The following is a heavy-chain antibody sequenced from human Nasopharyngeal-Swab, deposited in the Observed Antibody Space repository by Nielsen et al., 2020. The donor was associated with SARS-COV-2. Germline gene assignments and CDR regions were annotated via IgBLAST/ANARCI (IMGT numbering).Heavy chain of an antibody. CDR2: FDPRGDST. CDR3: ARDSDNWAIDY. CDR1: GYTFTGHN. D-gene: IGHD1-1*01. V-gene: IGHV1-46*01. Sequence: ASVKVSCKASGYTFTGHNIHWVRQAPGQGLEWMAIFDPRGDSTSHAQKFQGRLTMPTDTTTSTVYMELSSLRAEDAAVYYCARDSDNWAIDYWGQGTLVTVSP. J-gene: IGHJ4*02.